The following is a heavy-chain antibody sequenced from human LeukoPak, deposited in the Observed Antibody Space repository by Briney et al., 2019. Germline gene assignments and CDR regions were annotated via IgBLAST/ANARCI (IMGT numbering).Heavy chain of an antibody. CDR2: ISSSSSTI. Sequence: PGGSLRLSCAASGFTFSSYSMNWVRQAPGKGLEWVSYISSSSSTIYYADSVKGRFTISRDNAKNSLYLQMNSLRDEDTAVYYCARYGKHCTNGVCYCDWYFDLWGRGTLVTVSS. D-gene: IGHD2-8*01. CDR3: ARYGKHCTNGVCYCDWYFDL. J-gene: IGHJ2*01. V-gene: IGHV3-48*02. CDR1: GFTFSSYS.